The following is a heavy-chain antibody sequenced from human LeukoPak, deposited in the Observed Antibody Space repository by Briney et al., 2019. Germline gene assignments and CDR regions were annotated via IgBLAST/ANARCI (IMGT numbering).Heavy chain of an antibody. J-gene: IGHJ4*02. V-gene: IGHV2-5*02. Sequence: SGPTQAKPTQTLTLSFNLSGCSLTTTGVGVYWIRHPPGKALQWLALIYWDDDKRDSPSLKSRLTITKDTSKNQVFITMTNIVPVDTATYYCAHRLSGAYDYWGQGTLVIVSS. CDR3: AHRLSGAYDY. D-gene: IGHD7-27*01. CDR1: GCSLTTTGVG. CDR2: IYWDDDK.